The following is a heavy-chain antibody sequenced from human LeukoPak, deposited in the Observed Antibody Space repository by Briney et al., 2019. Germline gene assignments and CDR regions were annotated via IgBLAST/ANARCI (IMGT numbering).Heavy chain of an antibody. J-gene: IGHJ3*02. D-gene: IGHD1-1*01. V-gene: IGHV3-21*01. CDR3: ARGARPNWNDVRWAFDI. CDR1: GFTFSSYS. Sequence: GGSLRLSCAASGFTFSSYSMNWVRQAPGKGLEWVSSISSSHNYIYYADSVKGRFTISRGNAKNSLYLQMNSLRAEDTAVYYCARGARPNWNDVRWAFDIWGQGTMVTVSS. CDR2: ISSSHNYI.